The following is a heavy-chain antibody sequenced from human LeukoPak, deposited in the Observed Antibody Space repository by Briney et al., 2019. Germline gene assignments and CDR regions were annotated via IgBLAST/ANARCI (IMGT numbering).Heavy chain of an antibody. CDR2: ISGSGGST. CDR3: AKDTYSSGWYGGGAFDI. CDR1: GFTFSNAW. Sequence: PGGSLRLSCAASGFTFSNAWMSWVRQAPGKGLEWVSAISGSGGSTYYADSVKGRFTISRDNSKNTLYLQMNSLRAEDTAVYYCAKDTYSSGWYGGGAFDIWGQGTMVTVSS. J-gene: IGHJ3*02. V-gene: IGHV3-23*01. D-gene: IGHD6-19*01.